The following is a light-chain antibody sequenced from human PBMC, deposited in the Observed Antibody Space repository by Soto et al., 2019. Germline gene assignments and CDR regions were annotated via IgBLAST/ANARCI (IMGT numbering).Light chain of an antibody. CDR3: QQYGSSSWT. CDR1: QSVGSNY. CDR2: GAS. Sequence: EIVMTQSPATLSVSPGERATLSCRASQSVGSNYLAWYQQKPGQAPRILIFGASSRATGIPDRFSGSGSGTDFTLTISRLEPEDFAVYYCQQYGSSSWTFGQGTKVDIK. J-gene: IGKJ1*01. V-gene: IGKV3-20*01.